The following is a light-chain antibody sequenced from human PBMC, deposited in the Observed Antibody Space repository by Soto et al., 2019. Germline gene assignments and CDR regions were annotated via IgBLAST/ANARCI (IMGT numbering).Light chain of an antibody. V-gene: IGLV2-23*02. CDR3: CSYGGSRAV. CDR2: EVS. Sequence: QSALTQPASVSGSPGQSITISCTGTTSDGGSHNLVSWYQQHPGQAPKLMIYEVSKRPLGISTRFSASKSGNTASLTISGVQAEDEADYYCCSYGGSRAVFGGGTQLNVL. CDR1: TSDGGSHNL. J-gene: IGLJ7*01.